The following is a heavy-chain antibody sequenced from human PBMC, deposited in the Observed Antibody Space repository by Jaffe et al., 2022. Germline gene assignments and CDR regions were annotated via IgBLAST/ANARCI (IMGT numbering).Heavy chain of an antibody. J-gene: IGHJ2*01. Sequence: EVQLLESGGGLVQPGGSLRLSCAASGFTFSSYAMSWVRQAPGKGLEWVSAISGSGGSTYYADSVKGRFTISRDNSKNTLYLQMNSLRAEDTAVYYCAKETRAVTMVQGVKAQYRYFDLWGRGTLVTVSS. D-gene: IGHD3-10*01. V-gene: IGHV3-23*01. CDR3: AKETRAVTMVQGVKAQYRYFDL. CDR2: ISGSGGST. CDR1: GFTFSSYA.